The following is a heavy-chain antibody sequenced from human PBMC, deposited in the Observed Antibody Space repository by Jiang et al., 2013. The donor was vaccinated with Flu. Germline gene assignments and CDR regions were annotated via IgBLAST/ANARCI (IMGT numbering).Heavy chain of an antibody. Sequence: QSGSELKKPGASVKVSCKASGYTFTSYAMNWVRQAPGQGLEWMGWINTNTGNPTYAQGFTGRFVFSLDTSVSTAYLQISNLKAEDTAVYFCMRTAFWSGYPRWFDPWGQGTLVTVSS. CDR3: MRTAFWSGYPRWFDP. D-gene: IGHD3-3*01. CDR2: INTNTGNP. J-gene: IGHJ5*02. CDR1: GYTFTSYA. V-gene: IGHV7-4-1*02.